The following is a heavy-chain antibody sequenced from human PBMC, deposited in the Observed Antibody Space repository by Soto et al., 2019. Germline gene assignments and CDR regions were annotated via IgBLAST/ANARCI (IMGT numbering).Heavy chain of an antibody. V-gene: IGHV4-30-2*06. J-gene: IGHJ4*02. D-gene: IGHD2-15*01. Sequence: QLRLQESGSGVVKTSESLSLTCTVFGASITYGGYSWSWIRQSPGRGLEWIGHITHLENTYFNPSFKSRLSMSIDRTKNQFSLKLTSMTAADKGRYFCVRGGGNAPFEYWGQGILVTVSS. CDR1: GASITYGGYS. CDR2: ITHLENT. CDR3: VRGGGNAPFEY.